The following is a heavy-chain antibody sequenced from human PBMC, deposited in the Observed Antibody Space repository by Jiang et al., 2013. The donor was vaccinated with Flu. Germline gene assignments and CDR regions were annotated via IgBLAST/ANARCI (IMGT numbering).Heavy chain of an antibody. CDR2: IKPDGSDK. V-gene: IGHV3-7*01. CDR1: GFTFSNYW. J-gene: IGHJ4*02. Sequence: CEASGFTFSNYWMTWGRQAPGKGLEWVANIKPDGSDKYYVASVKGRFTISRDNAKNSLSLQMNSLKAEDTAVYYCARHLNWSFDSWGQGTLVTVSS. CDR3: ARHLNWSFDS.